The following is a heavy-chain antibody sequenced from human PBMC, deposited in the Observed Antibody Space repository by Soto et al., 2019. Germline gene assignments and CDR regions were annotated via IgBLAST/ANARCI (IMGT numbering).Heavy chain of an antibody. J-gene: IGHJ4*02. V-gene: IGHV1-3*01. CDR3: ARTYHDILTGYSPNPFDY. Sequence: ASVKVSCKASGYTFTSYAIHWVRQAPGQRLEWMGWINAGYGNTKYSQNFQGRVTITRDTSASTAYMELNSLRSEDTAVYYCARTYHDILTGYSPNPFDYWGQGTMVTVS. CDR2: INAGYGNT. CDR1: GYTFTSYA. D-gene: IGHD3-9*01.